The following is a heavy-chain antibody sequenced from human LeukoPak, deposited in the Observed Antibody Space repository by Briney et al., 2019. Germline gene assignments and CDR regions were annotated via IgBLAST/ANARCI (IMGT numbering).Heavy chain of an antibody. D-gene: IGHD4-17*01. CDR2: INPNSGGT. CDR3: ARSYGDYGNYYYYMDD. J-gene: IGHJ6*03. Sequence: ASVKVSCKXSGYTFTDYYMHWVRQAPGQGLEWMGRINPNSGGTNSAQKFQGRVTMTRDTFISTAYMELRSLRSDDTAVYYCARSYGDYGNYYYYMDDWGKGTTVTVSS. V-gene: IGHV1-2*06. CDR1: GYTFTDYY.